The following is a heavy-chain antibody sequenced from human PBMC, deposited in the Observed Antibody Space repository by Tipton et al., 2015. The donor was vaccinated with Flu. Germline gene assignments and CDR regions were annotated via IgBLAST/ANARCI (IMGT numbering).Heavy chain of an antibody. D-gene: IGHD1-7*01. Sequence: TLSLTCTVSGGSISSGVYYWSWIRQHPGKGLEWIAYTYYSGSTYYNPSLKIRVTISIDTSQNQFSLEMRSVTAADMAVYCCASRDFCNYVSDPKNWFDPWGQGTLVTVSS. CDR2: TYYSGST. CDR3: ASRDFCNYVSDPKNWFDP. J-gene: IGHJ5*02. V-gene: IGHV4-30-4*01. CDR1: GGSISSGVYY.